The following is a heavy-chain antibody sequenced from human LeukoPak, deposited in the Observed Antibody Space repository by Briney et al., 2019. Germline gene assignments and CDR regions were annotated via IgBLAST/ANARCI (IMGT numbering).Heavy chain of an antibody. Sequence: GGSLRLSCAASGFTFSSYWMSWVRQAPGKGLEWVANIKQDGSEKYYVDSVTGRFTISRDNAKNSLYLQMNSVRAEDSAVYYCARDKIVGATHFDYWGQGTLVTVSS. D-gene: IGHD1-26*01. J-gene: IGHJ4*02. CDR1: GFTFSSYW. CDR2: IKQDGSEK. CDR3: ARDKIVGATHFDY. V-gene: IGHV3-7*01.